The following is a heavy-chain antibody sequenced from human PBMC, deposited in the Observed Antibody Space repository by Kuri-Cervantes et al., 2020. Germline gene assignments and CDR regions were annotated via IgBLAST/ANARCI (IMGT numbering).Heavy chain of an antibody. D-gene: IGHD1-26*01. CDR1: GYTFTSYG. V-gene: IGHV1-18*01. Sequence: ASVKVSCKASGYTFTSYGISWVRQAPGQGLEWMGWISAYNGNTNYAQKLQGRVTITADESTSTAYMELSSLRSEDTAVYYCARDGTQVGATPLLGYGMDVWGQGTTVTVSS. CDR3: ARDGTQVGATPLLGYGMDV. J-gene: IGHJ6*02. CDR2: ISAYNGNT.